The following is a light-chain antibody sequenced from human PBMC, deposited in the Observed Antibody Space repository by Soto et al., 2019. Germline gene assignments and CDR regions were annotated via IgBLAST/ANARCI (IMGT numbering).Light chain of an antibody. Sequence: DIQMTQSPSTLSASVGDRVTITCRASQSISSWLAWYQQKPGKAPKLLIYDASSLESGVPLRFSVSGSGTEFTLTISRPLPDNLSTYYCQQYTRYLYTFGKGTKLEIK. V-gene: IGKV1-5*01. J-gene: IGKJ2*01. CDR3: QQYTRYLYT. CDR2: DAS. CDR1: QSISSW.